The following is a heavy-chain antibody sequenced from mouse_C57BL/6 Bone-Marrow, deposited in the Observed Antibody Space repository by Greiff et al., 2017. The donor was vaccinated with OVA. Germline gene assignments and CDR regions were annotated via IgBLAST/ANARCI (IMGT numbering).Heavy chain of an antibody. Sequence: EVQVVESGPVLARPGASVKMSCKTSGYTFTSYWMHWVKQRPGQGLEWIGAIYPGNSDTSYNQKFKGKAKLTAGTSASTAYMDLSSLTNEDSAVYYCTPTFYYWGQGTTLTVSS. CDR3: TPTFYY. V-gene: IGHV1-5*01. J-gene: IGHJ2*01. CDR1: GYTFTSYW. CDR2: IYPGNSDT.